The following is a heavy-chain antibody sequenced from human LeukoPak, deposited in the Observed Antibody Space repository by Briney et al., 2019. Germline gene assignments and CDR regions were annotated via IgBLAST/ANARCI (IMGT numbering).Heavy chain of an antibody. D-gene: IGHD2-15*01. V-gene: IGHV3-7*03. CDR1: GFTFSTST. Sequence: GGSLRLSCEASGFTFSTSTMHWVRQAPGKGLEWVANINQHGGDIHYVDSVKGRFTISGDSSKNTLYLQMNSLRADDTAVYYCAKIMALYCSGGSCNEIDYWGQGTLVTVSS. J-gene: IGHJ4*02. CDR2: INQHGGDI. CDR3: AKIMALYCSGGSCNEIDY.